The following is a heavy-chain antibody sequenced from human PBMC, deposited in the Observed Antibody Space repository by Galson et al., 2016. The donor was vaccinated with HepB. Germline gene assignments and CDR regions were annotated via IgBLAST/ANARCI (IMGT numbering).Heavy chain of an antibody. V-gene: IGHV3-21*01. J-gene: IGHJ6*02. D-gene: IGHD3-10*01. CDR3: ARENVITKVRGLIAAYGMDV. CDR1: GFSFTNYS. CDR2: ISSSSNLI. Sequence: SLRLSCAASGFSFTNYSMNWVRQAPGKGLEWVSSISSSSNLIYYSESMKGRFTVSRDNAKNSLYLQMKSLRAEDTAVYYCARENVITKVRGLIAAYGMDVWGQGTTVTVSS.